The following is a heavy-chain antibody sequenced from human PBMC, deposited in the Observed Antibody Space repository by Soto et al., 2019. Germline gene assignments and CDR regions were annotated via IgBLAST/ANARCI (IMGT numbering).Heavy chain of an antibody. V-gene: IGHV3-7*01. J-gene: IGHJ4*02. CDR1: GFTFSSYW. Sequence: GGSLRLSCAASGFTFSSYWMSWVRQAPGKGLEWVANIKQDGSEKYYVDSVKGRFTISRDNAKNSLYLQMNSLRAEDTAVYYCAREREEQQLVRTDYWGQGTLVTVSS. CDR3: AREREEQQLVRTDY. CDR2: IKQDGSEK. D-gene: IGHD6-13*01.